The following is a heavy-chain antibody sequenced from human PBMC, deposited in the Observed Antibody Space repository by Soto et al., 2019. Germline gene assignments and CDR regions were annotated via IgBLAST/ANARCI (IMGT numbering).Heavy chain of an antibody. CDR3: AKVVPDSSGSNWLDP. CDR2: ISGRGGST. Sequence: PGGSLRLSCEASGFTFSSYAMSWVRQAPEKGLEWVSLISGRGGSTYYADSVKGRFTISRDNSNNTVSLQMNSPRADDTAIYYCAKVVPDSSGSNWLDPWGQGTLVTVSS. CDR1: GFTFSSYA. J-gene: IGHJ5*02. V-gene: IGHV3-23*01. D-gene: IGHD6-19*01.